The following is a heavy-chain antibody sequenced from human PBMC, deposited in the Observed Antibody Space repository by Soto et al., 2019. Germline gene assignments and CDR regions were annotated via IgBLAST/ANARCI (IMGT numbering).Heavy chain of an antibody. V-gene: IGHV1-18*01. D-gene: IGHD3-16*01. CDR1: GYVFVNYT. CDR2: ISPYSGST. J-gene: IGHJ6*02. CDR3: AMVDNYVTSTPQDV. Sequence: QVQLVQSGDEVRKPGSSVKVSCKASGYVFVNYTIAWMRHAPGQGLEWMVWISPYSGSTHYESKVQGRLTMTTDTSTSTAYMDMGSLTSDDTAVYYCAMVDNYVTSTPQDVWGQGTTVTVSS.